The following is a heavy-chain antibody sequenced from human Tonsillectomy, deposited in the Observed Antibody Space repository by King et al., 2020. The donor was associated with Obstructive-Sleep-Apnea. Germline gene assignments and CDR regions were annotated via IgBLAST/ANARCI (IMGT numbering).Heavy chain of an antibody. CDR3: ASPLTPYCSGGSCYNGPGD. CDR1: GFTFSSYG. J-gene: IGHJ4*02. Sequence: VQLVESGGGVVQPGRSLRLSCAASGFTFSSYGMHWVRQAPGKGLEWVAVISYDGSNKYYADSVKGRFTISRDNSKNTLYLQMNSLRAEDTAVYYCASPLTPYCSGGSCYNGPGDWGQGTLVTVSS. CDR2: ISYDGSNK. D-gene: IGHD2-15*01. V-gene: IGHV3-30*03.